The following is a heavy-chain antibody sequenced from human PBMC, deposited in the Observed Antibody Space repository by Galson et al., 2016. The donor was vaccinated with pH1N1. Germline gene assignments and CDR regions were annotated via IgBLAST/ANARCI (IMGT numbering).Heavy chain of an antibody. D-gene: IGHD2-21*01. J-gene: IGHJ5*02. CDR2: INPNSGGT. CDR1: GYTFTSYY. Sequence: SVKVSCKVSGYTFTSYYMHWVRQTPGQGLEYIGRINPNSGGTYYAQRFQGRVTLTRDTSINTAYMEVTRLTSDDTAMYYCAKDGGESLHWSGWLDPWGQGTLVIVSS. V-gene: IGHV1-2*06. CDR3: AKDGGESLHWSGWLDP.